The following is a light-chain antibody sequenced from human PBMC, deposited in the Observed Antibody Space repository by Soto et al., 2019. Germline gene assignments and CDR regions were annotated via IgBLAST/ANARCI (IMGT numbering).Light chain of an antibody. J-gene: IGKJ4*01. Sequence: DIQMTQSPSSLSASVGDRVIITCQASENIDNYLNWYQQKPGKAPRVLISDASNLEGGVPSRFSGSGSGTDFTLTISSLQPDDFATYYCLQHDNLPLTFGGGTKVDLK. V-gene: IGKV1-33*01. CDR3: LQHDNLPLT. CDR2: DAS. CDR1: ENIDNY.